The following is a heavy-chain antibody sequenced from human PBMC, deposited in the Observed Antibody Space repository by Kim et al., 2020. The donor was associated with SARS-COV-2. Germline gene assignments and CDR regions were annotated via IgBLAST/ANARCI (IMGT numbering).Heavy chain of an antibody. D-gene: IGHD2-21*02. V-gene: IGHV3-72*01. Sequence: GGSLRLSCAASGFTFSDHYMDWVRQAPGKGLEWVGRIRNKANSYTTEYAASVKGRFTFSRDDSKNSVYLHMNSLKTEDTAMYYCTRDLQEYGSDSPGGNWGQGTLVTVSS. CDR3: TRDLQEYGSDSPGGN. CDR1: GFTFSDHY. CDR2: IRNKANSYTT. J-gene: IGHJ4*02.